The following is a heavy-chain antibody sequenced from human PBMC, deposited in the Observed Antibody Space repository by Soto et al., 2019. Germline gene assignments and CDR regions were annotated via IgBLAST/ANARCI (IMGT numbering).Heavy chain of an antibody. Sequence: GGSLRLSCAASGFNFSSYGMHWVRQAPGKGLEWVAVISYDGSNKYYADSVKGRFTISRDNSKNTLYLQMNSLRAEDTAVYYCAKDLARWELRNYFDYWGQGTLVTVSS. CDR2: ISYDGSNK. D-gene: IGHD1-26*01. J-gene: IGHJ4*02. CDR1: GFNFSSYG. CDR3: AKDLARWELRNYFDY. V-gene: IGHV3-30*18.